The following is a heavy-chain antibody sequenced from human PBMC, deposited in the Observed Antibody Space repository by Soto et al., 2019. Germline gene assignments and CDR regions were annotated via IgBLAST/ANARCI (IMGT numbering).Heavy chain of an antibody. Sequence: EVQLVESGGALVQPGGSLRLSCAASGFTFTSHWMHWVRQAPGKGLVWVSRLNSDGSSRYYGDSMKGRFTISRDNANKTVYLQMNSLRDEDTAVYYCARGLKKKYGMDVWGQGTTVTVSS. CDR1: GFTFTSHW. CDR2: LNSDGSSR. J-gene: IGHJ6*02. CDR3: ARGLKKKYGMDV. V-gene: IGHV3-74*01.